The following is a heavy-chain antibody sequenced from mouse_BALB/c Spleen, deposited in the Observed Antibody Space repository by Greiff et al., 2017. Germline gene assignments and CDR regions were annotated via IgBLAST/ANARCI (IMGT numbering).Heavy chain of an antibody. CDR1: GYSITSDYA. J-gene: IGHJ4*01. Sequence: EVKLQESGPGLVKPSQSLSLTCTVTGYSITSDYAWNWIRQFPGNKLEWMGYISYSGSTSYNPSLKSRISITRDTSKNQFFLQLNSVTTEDTATYYCARWTLLLRPYYAMDYWGQGTSVTVSS. CDR3: ARWTLLLRPYYAMDY. D-gene: IGHD1-1*01. V-gene: IGHV3-2*02. CDR2: ISYSGST.